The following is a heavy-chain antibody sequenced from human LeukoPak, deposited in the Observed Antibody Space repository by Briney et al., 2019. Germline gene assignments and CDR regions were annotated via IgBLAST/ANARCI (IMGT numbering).Heavy chain of an antibody. CDR1: GFTFSSYG. D-gene: IGHD3-3*01. Sequence: GGSLRLSCAASGFTFSSYGMHWVRQAPGKGLEWVAFIRYDGSNKYYADSVKGRFTISRDNSKNTLYLQMNSLRAEDTAVYYCARDRNTDFWSGYYTNYFDYWGQGALVTVSS. CDR3: ARDRNTDFWSGYYTNYFDY. V-gene: IGHV3-30*02. CDR2: IRYDGSNK. J-gene: IGHJ4*02.